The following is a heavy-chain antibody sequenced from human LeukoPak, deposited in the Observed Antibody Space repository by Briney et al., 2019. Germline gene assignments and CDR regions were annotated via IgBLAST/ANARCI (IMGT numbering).Heavy chain of an antibody. J-gene: IGHJ5*02. CDR2: IYHSGST. CDR3: ARDAYYELTWFDP. D-gene: IGHD3-22*01. V-gene: IGHV4-4*02. Sequence: SETLSLTCAVSGGSISSSNWWSWVRQPPGKGLEWIGEIYHSGSTNYNPSLKSRVTISVDKSKNQFSLKLSSVAAADTAVYYCARDAYYELTWFDPWGQGTLVTVSS. CDR1: GGSISSSNW.